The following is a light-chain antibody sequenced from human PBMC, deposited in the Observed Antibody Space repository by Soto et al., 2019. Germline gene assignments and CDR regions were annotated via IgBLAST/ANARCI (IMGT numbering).Light chain of an antibody. CDR1: SSNIGAGYD. Sequence: QSALTQPPSVSGAPGQRVTISCTGSSSNIGAGYDVHWYQQRPGRAPKLLIFGNINRPSGVPDRFSGSKSGTSASLAITGLQAEDEGDYYYQSYDSTLSARYVFGTGTKVTVL. V-gene: IGLV1-40*01. CDR2: GNI. J-gene: IGLJ1*01. CDR3: QSYDSTLSARYV.